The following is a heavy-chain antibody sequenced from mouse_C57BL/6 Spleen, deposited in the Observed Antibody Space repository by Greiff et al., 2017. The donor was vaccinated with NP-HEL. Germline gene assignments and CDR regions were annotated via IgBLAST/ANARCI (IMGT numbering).Heavy chain of an antibody. CDR2: IDPETGGT. CDR3: TTGGVTPYFGY. D-gene: IGHD2-5*01. V-gene: IGHV1-15*01. CDR1: GYTFTDYE. Sequence: VQLVESGAELVRPGASVTLSCKASGYTFTDYEMHWVKQTPVHGLEWIGAIDPETGGTAYNQKFKGKAILTADKSSSTAYMELRSLTSEDSAVYYCTTGGVTPYFGYWGQGTTLTVSS. J-gene: IGHJ2*01.